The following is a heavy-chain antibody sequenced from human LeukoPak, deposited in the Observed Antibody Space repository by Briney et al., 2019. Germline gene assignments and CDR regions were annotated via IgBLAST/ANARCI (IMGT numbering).Heavy chain of an antibody. Sequence: GGSLRLSCVASGFFFDDYGMHWVRQVPGKGLEWVSGISWQSRTRKYADSVRGRFTISRDNSKNTLYLQMNSLRAEDTAVYYCAKFASTNCCQSAFDIWGQGTMVTVSS. J-gene: IGHJ3*02. V-gene: IGHV3-9*01. CDR1: GFFFDDYG. D-gene: IGHD2-2*01. CDR2: ISWQSRTR. CDR3: AKFASTNCCQSAFDI.